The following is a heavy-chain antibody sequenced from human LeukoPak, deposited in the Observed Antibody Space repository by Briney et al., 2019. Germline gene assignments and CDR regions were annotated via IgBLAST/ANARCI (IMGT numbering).Heavy chain of an antibody. Sequence: SETLSLICAVYGGSFSGYYWSWIRQPPGKGLEWIGEINHSGSTNYNPSLKSRVTISVDTSKNQFSLKLSSVTAADMAVYYCAVLPRWYSGSSDAFDIWGQGTMVTVSS. CDR2: INHSGST. V-gene: IGHV4-34*01. J-gene: IGHJ3*02. CDR3: AVLPRWYSGSSDAFDI. CDR1: GGSFSGYY. D-gene: IGHD1-26*01.